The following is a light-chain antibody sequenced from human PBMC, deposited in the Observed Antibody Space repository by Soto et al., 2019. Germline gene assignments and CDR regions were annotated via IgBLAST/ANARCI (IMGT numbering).Light chain of an antibody. CDR1: SSDVGGYNY. J-gene: IGLJ1*01. Sequence: QSALTQPASVSGSPGQSITISCTGTSSDVGGYNYVSWYQQHPGKAPKLMIYDVSNRPSGVSNRFSGSKSGNTASLTISGLQAEDEADYYCSSYTNSIIPYVFGTGTKVTVL. CDR2: DVS. CDR3: SSYTNSIIPYV. V-gene: IGLV2-14*01.